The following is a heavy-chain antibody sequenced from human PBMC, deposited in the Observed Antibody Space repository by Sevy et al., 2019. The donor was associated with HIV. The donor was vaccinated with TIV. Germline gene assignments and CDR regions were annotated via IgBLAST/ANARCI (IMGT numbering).Heavy chain of an antibody. CDR2: IFPDDSDT. CDR3: ATSRSRYFDSSGYYIY. J-gene: IGHJ4*02. V-gene: IGHV5-51*01. D-gene: IGHD3-22*01. CDR1: GYSFASHW. Sequence: GESLKISCQGSGYSFASHWIGWVRHMPGKGLEWMGIIFPDDSDTRYSPSFQGQVTFSADKSINPAYLQWSSLKASDTAMYYCATSRSRYFDSSGYYIYWGQGTLVTVSS.